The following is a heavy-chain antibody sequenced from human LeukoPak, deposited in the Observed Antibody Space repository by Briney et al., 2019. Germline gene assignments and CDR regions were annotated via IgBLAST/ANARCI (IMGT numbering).Heavy chain of an antibody. CDR2: INQDGSDK. J-gene: IGHJ3*02. V-gene: IGHV3-7*01. D-gene: IGHD1-1*01. CDR1: GFTFSDYW. CDR3: AREGKRRLARDAFDI. Sequence: GGSLRLSCAASGFTFSDYWMSWVGQAPGKGLELVASINQDGSDKYFADSLKGRFTVSRDNAKSSLYLQLNSLRAEDAAVYYCAREGKRRLARDAFDIWGQGTMVTVSS.